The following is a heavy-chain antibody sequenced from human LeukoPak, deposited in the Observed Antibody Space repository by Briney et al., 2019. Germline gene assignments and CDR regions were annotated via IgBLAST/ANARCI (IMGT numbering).Heavy chain of an antibody. CDR1: GGSFSGYY. CDR3: ARGDDSIAVAGVANWFDP. Sequence: SETLSLTCAVYGGSFSGYYWSWIRQPPGKGLEWIGEINHSGSTNYNPSLKSRVTISVDTSKNQFSLKLSSVTAADTAVYYCARGDDSIAVAGVANWFDPWGQGTLVTVSS. V-gene: IGHV4-34*01. CDR2: INHSGST. D-gene: IGHD6-19*01. J-gene: IGHJ5*02.